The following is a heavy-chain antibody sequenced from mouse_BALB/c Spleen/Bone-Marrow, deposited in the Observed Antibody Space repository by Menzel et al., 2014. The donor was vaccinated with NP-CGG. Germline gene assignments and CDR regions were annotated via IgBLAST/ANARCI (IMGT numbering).Heavy chain of an antibody. CDR3: ARGRRYDGPYFDY. J-gene: IGHJ2*01. D-gene: IGHD2-14*01. V-gene: IGHV1S29*02. CDR2: ISPYIGGT. Sequence: VQLQQPGPELVKPGASVKISCKASGYAFTDFNMHWVKQSHGKSLEWIGFISPYIGGTGYNQKFKSKATLTVDSSSSTAYMELRSPTSEDSAVYYCARGRRYDGPYFDYWGQGTTLTVSS. CDR1: GYAFTDFN.